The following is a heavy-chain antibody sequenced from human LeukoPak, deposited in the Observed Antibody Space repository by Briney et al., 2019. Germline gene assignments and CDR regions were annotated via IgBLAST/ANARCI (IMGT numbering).Heavy chain of an antibody. CDR3: AKGPKQLLVGSRGHYFDY. CDR2: ISSNASST. CDR1: GFTFSNFG. D-gene: IGHD6-13*01. Sequence: GGSLRLSCTASGFTFSNFGMTWVRQTPGKGLEWVSSISSNASSTYFTDSVRGRFAISRDNSKNTLYLQLNSLRAEDTAVYYCAKGPKQLLVGSRGHYFDYWGQGTLVTVSS. J-gene: IGHJ4*02. V-gene: IGHV3-23*01.